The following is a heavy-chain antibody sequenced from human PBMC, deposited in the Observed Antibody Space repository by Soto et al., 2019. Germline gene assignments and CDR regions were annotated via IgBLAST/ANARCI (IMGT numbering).Heavy chain of an antibody. D-gene: IGHD3-22*01. Sequence: GESLKISCRTSGYRFTSYWIAWVRQMPGKGLEWMGIIFPSDSGTRYSPSFQGQVTISADRSTSTVFLQRASLKASDTAVYFCARKDKSGYFNWFDPWGQGTLVTVSS. V-gene: IGHV5-51*01. J-gene: IGHJ5*02. CDR2: IFPSDSGT. CDR3: ARKDKSGYFNWFDP. CDR1: GYRFTSYW.